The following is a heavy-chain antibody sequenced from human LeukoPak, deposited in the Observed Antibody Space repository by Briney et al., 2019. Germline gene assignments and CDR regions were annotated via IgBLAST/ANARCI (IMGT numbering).Heavy chain of an antibody. Sequence: GGSLRLSCAASGFTFSSYAMSWVRQAPAKGLEWVSAISGSGRSTYYADAVKGRFPICRDNSKNTLYLQMNSLRAEDTAVYYCAKGGTRYCSGGSCYLVEDWGQGTLVTVSS. CDR2: ISGSGRST. CDR3: AKGGTRYCSGGSCYLVED. V-gene: IGHV3-23*01. J-gene: IGHJ4*02. D-gene: IGHD2-15*01. CDR1: GFTFSSYA.